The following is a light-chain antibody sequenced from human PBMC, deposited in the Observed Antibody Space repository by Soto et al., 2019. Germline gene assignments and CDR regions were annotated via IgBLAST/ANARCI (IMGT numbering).Light chain of an antibody. V-gene: IGKV1-27*01. J-gene: IGKJ2*01. Sequence: DIQMTQSPSSLSASVGDRVTITCRASQGISNFLAWYQQKPGTDPKLLIYAASTLQPGVPSRFSGSGSGTDFTLTISSLQPEDVATYYCQKYDSAPYTFGQGTKLEIK. CDR1: QGISNF. CDR3: QKYDSAPYT. CDR2: AAS.